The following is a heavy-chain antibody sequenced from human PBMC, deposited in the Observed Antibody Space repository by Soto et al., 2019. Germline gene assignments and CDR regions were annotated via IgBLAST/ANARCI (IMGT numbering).Heavy chain of an antibody. CDR3: SRRRDWTATDPLDY. CDR2: IRNKVNTYAT. Sequence: EVQLVESGGGLVQPGGSLKLSYAASGFTFTDSAIHWVRQASGKGPEWVGRIRNKVNTYATAYAASVKGRFTISRDDATGTTYLQMNSLKTEDTAVYYCSRRRDWTATDPLDYWGQGTLVTVSS. CDR1: GFTFTDSA. J-gene: IGHJ4*02. V-gene: IGHV3-73*02. D-gene: IGHD2-21*01.